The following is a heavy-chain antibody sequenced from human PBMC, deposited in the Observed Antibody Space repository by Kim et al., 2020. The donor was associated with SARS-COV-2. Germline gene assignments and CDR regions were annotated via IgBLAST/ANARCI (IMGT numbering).Heavy chain of an antibody. Sequence: SVKVSCKASGGTFSSYAISWVRQAPGQGLEWMGGIIPIFGTANYAQKCQGRVTITADESTSTAYMELSSLRSEDTAVYYCARPRVGYNYFDYWGQGTLVTVSS. CDR2: IIPIFGTA. V-gene: IGHV1-69*13. D-gene: IGHD1-26*01. CDR3: ARPRVGYNYFDY. CDR1: GGTFSSYA. J-gene: IGHJ4*02.